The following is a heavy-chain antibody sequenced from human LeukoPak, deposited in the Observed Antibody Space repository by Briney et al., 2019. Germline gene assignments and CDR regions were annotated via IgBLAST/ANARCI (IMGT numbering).Heavy chain of an antibody. CDR1: DGSISNGYYF. V-gene: IGHV4-61*02. CDR3: ARGGTAGLYF. J-gene: IGHJ4*02. CDR2: IYTSGST. D-gene: IGHD1/OR15-1a*01. Sequence: SETLSLTCTVSDGSISNGYYFWSWVRQPAGKGLEWIGRIYTSGSTNYNPSLKSRVTMSLDTSKNHFSLKLNSVIAADTAVYYCARGGTAGLYFWGQGILVTISS.